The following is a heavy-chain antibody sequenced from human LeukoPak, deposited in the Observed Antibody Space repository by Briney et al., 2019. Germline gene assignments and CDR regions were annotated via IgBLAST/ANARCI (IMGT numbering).Heavy chain of an antibody. CDR3: ASENFEY. CDR1: GFTFSSYS. Sequence: GGALRLFCAASGFTFSSYSMNWVRQAPGKGLDWVSYISSGSTTIYYADSVKGRFTISKDNAKNSLYLQMNSLRAEDTAVYYCASENFEYWGQGTLVTVSS. CDR2: ISSGSTTI. V-gene: IGHV3-48*01. J-gene: IGHJ4*02.